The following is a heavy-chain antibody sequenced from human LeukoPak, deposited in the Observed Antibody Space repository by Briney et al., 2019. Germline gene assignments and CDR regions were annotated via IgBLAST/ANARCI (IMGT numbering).Heavy chain of an antibody. D-gene: IGHD2-8*01. Sequence: TSETLSLTCTVSDDSISDYYRGWIRQPPGKGLEWIGYFHNSGTSTYNPSLKSRVTISVDTSKNQFSLKLSSVTAADTAVYYCARRPSMRGPIDYWGQGTLITVSS. V-gene: IGHV4-59*08. CDR3: ARRPSMRGPIDY. J-gene: IGHJ4*02. CDR2: FHNSGTS. CDR1: DDSISDYY.